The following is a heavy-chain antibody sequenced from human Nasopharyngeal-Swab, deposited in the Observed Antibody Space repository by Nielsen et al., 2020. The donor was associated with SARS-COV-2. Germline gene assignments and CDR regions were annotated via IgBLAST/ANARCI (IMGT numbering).Heavy chain of an antibody. CDR3: ARDMGSYCGGDCSSPFDY. J-gene: IGHJ4*02. Sequence: VRQAPGKGLDWVAIISYDGSNKYYADSVKGRFTISRDNSKNTLYLQMNSLGTEDTAVYYCARDMGSYCGGDCSSPFDYWGQGTLVTVSS. CDR2: ISYDGSNK. V-gene: IGHV3-30*03. D-gene: IGHD2-21*02.